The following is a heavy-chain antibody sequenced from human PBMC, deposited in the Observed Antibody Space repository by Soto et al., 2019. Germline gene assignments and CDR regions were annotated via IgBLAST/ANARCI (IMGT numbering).Heavy chain of an antibody. V-gene: IGHV3-72*01. CDR2: SRNKANSYST. J-gene: IGHJ4*02. Sequence: PGGSLRLSCAASGFTFSDHYMDWVRQAPGKGLECVGRSRNKANSYSTEYAASVKGRFTISRDESKNSLYLQMNSLKTEDTAVYYCARFSGSYTRGLDYWGQGTLVTVSS. CDR1: GFTFSDHY. D-gene: IGHD1-26*01. CDR3: ARFSGSYTRGLDY.